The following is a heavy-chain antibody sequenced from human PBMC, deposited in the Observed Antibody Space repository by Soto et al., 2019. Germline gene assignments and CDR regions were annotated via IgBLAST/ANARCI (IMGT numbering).Heavy chain of an antibody. Sequence: SETLSLTCTVSGGSISSYYGSWIRQPPGKGLEWIGYIYYSGSTNYNPSLKSRVTISVDTSKNQFSLKLSSVTAADTAVYYCARSGLRYFGSGTSPYMVFDYWGQGTLVTVPQ. D-gene: IGHD3-9*01. V-gene: IGHV4-59*01. J-gene: IGHJ4*02. CDR2: IYYSGST. CDR1: GGSISSYY. CDR3: ARSGLRYFGSGTSPYMVFDY.